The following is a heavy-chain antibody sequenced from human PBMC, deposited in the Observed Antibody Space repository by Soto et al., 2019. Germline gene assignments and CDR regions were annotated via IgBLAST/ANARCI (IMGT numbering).Heavy chain of an antibody. CDR1: GYTFTSYD. CDR3: ARVWSFYHFWSGGTLNSRYDYSLGL. J-gene: IGHJ6*03. Sequence: ASVKVACKASGYTFTSYDINWVRQATGQGLEWMGWMNPNSGDTGYAQNFQGRVTMTRNTSITTAYMELSGLRSEDTAVYYCARVWSFYHFWSGGTLNSRYDYSLGLWGKGTTVTVSS. CDR2: MNPNSGDT. V-gene: IGHV1-8*01. D-gene: IGHD3-3*01.